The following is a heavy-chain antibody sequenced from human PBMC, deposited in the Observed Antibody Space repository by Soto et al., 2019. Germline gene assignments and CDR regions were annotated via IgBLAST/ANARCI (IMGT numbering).Heavy chain of an antibody. CDR3: ARVKLVGGASLFAYYFDS. J-gene: IGHJ4*01. D-gene: IGHD2-8*02. Sequence: GSLRLSCEVAGFSFNLDDMSWVRQAPGKGLERIAYSSASGYTENYSDSVKGRFTISRDNARNSLFLQMSSLRAEDTAVYYCARVKLVGGASLFAYYFDSWGQGTLVTVSS. CDR2: SSASGYTE. V-gene: IGHV3-48*03. CDR1: GFSFNLDD.